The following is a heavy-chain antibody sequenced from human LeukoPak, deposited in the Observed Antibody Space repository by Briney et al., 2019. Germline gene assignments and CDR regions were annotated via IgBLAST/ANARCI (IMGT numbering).Heavy chain of an antibody. CDR1: GFTFSSYV. Sequence: GGSLRLSCAASGFTFSSYVMSWVRQAPGKGLEWVSAISGSGGSTYYADSVKGRLTISRDNSKNTLYLQMNSLRAEDTAVYYWAKGLPGSGYYYFDYWGQGTLVTVFS. CDR3: AKGLPGSGYYYFDY. CDR2: ISGSGGST. D-gene: IGHD3-3*01. J-gene: IGHJ4*02. V-gene: IGHV3-23*01.